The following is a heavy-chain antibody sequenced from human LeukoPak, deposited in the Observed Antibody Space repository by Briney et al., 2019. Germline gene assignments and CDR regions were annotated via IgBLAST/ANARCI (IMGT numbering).Heavy chain of an antibody. CDR2: ISSSGDTI. D-gene: IGHD3-22*01. CDR3: ARDGGTRLKYSFGYGDF. J-gene: IGHJ4*02. Sequence: GGSLRLSCAASGFTFSSYEMNWVRQAPGKGLEWVSYISSSGDTIHYADSVRRRFTISRDNAKSSLYLQMNSLRAEDTAVYYCARDGGTRLKYSFGYGDFWGQGTLVTVSS. CDR1: GFTFSSYE. V-gene: IGHV3-48*03.